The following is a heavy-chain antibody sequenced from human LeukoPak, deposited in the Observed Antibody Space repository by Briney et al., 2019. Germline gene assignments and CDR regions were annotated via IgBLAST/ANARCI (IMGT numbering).Heavy chain of an antibody. Sequence: GSTSYAQKFQGRVTMTRDTSTSTVYMELSSLRSEDTAVYYCARLGIYYDSSGYLPPFDYWGQGTLVTVSS. CDR2: GST. V-gene: IGHV1-46*01. J-gene: IGHJ4*02. CDR3: ARLGIYYDSSGYLPPFDY. D-gene: IGHD3-22*01.